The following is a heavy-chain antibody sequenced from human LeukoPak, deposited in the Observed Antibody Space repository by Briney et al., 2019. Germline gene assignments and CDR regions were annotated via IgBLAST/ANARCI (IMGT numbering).Heavy chain of an antibody. D-gene: IGHD1-1*01. J-gene: IGHJ4*02. Sequence: SVKVSCKASGYTFTSYAISWVRQAPGQGLGWMGWICAYNGNTHYAQKVQDRVTMTTDTSTSTAYMELRSLRSDDTAVYYCAREGGPTGGAQDYWGQGTLVTVSS. V-gene: IGHV1-18*01. CDR2: ICAYNGNT. CDR1: GYTFTSYA. CDR3: AREGGPTGGAQDY.